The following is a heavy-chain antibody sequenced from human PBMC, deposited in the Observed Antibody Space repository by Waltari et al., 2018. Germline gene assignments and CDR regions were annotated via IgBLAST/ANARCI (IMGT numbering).Heavy chain of an antibody. J-gene: IGHJ4*02. V-gene: IGHV4-38-2*01. CDR1: GYSISSGYY. D-gene: IGHD6-6*01. CDR2: IYHSGST. CDR3: AGGSSSWYFGY. Sequence: QVQLQESGPGLVKPSETLSLTCAVSGYSISSGYYWGWIRQPPGKGLEWIGSIYHSGSTYYNPSLKSRVTISVDTSKNQFSLKLSSVTAADTAVYYCAGGSSSWYFGYWGQGTLVTVS.